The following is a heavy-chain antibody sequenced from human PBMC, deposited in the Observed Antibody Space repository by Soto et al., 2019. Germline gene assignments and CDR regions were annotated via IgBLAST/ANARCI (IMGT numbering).Heavy chain of an antibody. D-gene: IGHD3-10*01. V-gene: IGHV3-23*01. J-gene: IGHJ4*02. Sequence: GESLRLACAASGFAFSIYAMSWVRHAPGKGLEWVSGISDSGGSTYYADSVKGRFTISRDNSKNTLYLQMNSLRAEDTAVYYCAKGTYYYGSAPYYFDYWGQGTLVTVSS. CDR3: AKGTYYYGSAPYYFDY. CDR1: GFAFSIYA. CDR2: ISDSGGST.